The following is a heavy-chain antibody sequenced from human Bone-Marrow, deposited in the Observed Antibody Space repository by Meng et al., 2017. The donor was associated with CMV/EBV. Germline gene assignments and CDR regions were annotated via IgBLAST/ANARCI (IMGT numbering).Heavy chain of an antibody. V-gene: IGHV3-13*01. Sequence: GESLKISCAASGFTFSSYDMHWVRQATGKGLEWVSAIGTAGDTYYPGSVKGRFTISREIAKNSLYLQMNSLRAGDTAVYYCARGGSRSIAAPQVRPELYGMDVWGQGTTVTVSS. J-gene: IGHJ6*02. D-gene: IGHD6-6*01. CDR1: GFTFSSYD. CDR3: ARGGSRSIAAPQVRPELYGMDV. CDR2: IGTAGDT.